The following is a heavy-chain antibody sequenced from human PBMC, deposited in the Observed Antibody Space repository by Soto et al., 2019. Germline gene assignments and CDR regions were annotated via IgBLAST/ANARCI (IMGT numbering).Heavy chain of an antibody. D-gene: IGHD2-2*01. Sequence: PGGSLRLSCAASGFTFSSYSMNWVRQAPGKGLEWVSSISSSSSYIYYADSVKGRFTISRDNAKNSLYLQMNSLRAEDTAVYYCARDNGPIVVVPAAIYWFDPWGQGTLVTVSS. J-gene: IGHJ5*02. CDR1: GFTFSSYS. CDR3: ARDNGPIVVVPAAIYWFDP. CDR2: ISSSSSYI. V-gene: IGHV3-21*01.